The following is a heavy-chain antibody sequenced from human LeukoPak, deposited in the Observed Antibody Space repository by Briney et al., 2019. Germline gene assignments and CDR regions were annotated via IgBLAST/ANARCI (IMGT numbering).Heavy chain of an antibody. CDR1: GDSFSSNSAA. CDR3: ARGPANGWNYFDY. V-gene: IGHV6-1*01. Sequence: SQTLSLTCAISGDSFSSNSAAWNWIRQSPSRGLEWLGRTYYMSKWYNDYAVSVKSRITINPDTSKNQFSLQLNSVTPEDTAMYYCARGPANGWNYFDYWGQGTLVTVSS. CDR2: TYYMSKWYN. J-gene: IGHJ4*02. D-gene: IGHD1-1*01.